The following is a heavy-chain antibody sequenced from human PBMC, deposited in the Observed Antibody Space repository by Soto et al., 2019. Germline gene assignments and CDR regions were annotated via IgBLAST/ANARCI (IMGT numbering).Heavy chain of an antibody. CDR1: GFIFSDYY. Sequence: GGSLRLSCAASGFIFSDYYMGWIRQAPGKGLEWVSYISSSGSIKYYAESMKGRFTISRDNAKNSLFLQLNTLTVEDTALYYCVNSAPKYCSGGSCYAGDNWGPGTLVTVSS. CDR2: ISSSGSIK. V-gene: IGHV3-11*01. J-gene: IGHJ4*02. CDR3: VNSAPKYCSGGSCYAGDN. D-gene: IGHD2-15*01.